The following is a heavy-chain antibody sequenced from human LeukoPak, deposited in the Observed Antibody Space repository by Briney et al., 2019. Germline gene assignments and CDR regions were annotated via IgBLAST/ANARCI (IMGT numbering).Heavy chain of an antibody. J-gene: IGHJ4*02. D-gene: IGHD3-22*01. CDR1: GFTFSSYS. V-gene: IGHV3-21*01. CDR2: ISSSSSYI. Sequence: GGSLRLSCAASGFTFSSYSMNWVRQAPGKGLEWVSSISSSSSYIYYADSVKGRFTISRDNAKNSLYLQMNSLRAEDTAVYYCAREPQSYYDSSGSLDYWGQGTLVTVSS. CDR3: AREPQSYYDSSGSLDY.